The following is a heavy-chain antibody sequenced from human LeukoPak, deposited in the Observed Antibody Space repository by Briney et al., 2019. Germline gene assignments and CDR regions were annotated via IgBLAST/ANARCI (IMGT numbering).Heavy chain of an antibody. CDR1: GASISSGGYS. Sequence: PSQTLSLTCAVSGASISSGGYSWSWIRRPPGKGLEWIGYIYHSGSTYYNPSLKSRVTISVGRSKNQFSLKLSSVTAADTAVYYCARVTMGSSAGAFDIWGQGTMVTVSS. CDR2: IYHSGST. CDR3: ARVTMGSSAGAFDI. V-gene: IGHV4-30-2*01. D-gene: IGHD5-24*01. J-gene: IGHJ3*02.